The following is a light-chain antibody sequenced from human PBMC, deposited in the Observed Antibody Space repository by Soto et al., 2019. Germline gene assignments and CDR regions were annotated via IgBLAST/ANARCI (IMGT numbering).Light chain of an antibody. CDR3: QQYNSYSWT. J-gene: IGKJ1*01. V-gene: IGKV1-5*03. Sequence: DNKRTQSPSTLSASVGGRVTFACRASQSISSWLAWYQLKPGKAPKFLIYKASSFESGVPSRFSGSGSGTEFTLTISSLQPDDFATYYCQQYNSYSWTFGQGTKVDIK. CDR2: KAS. CDR1: QSISSW.